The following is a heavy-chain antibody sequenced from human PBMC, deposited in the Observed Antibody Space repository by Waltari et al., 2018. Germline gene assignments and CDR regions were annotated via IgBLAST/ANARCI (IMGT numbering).Heavy chain of an antibody. J-gene: IGHJ4*02. V-gene: IGHV3-9*01. CDR2: ISWNGGTI. CDR3: AKDMRLRGILITSVDF. CDR1: GVTLDDFA. Sequence: EVQLVESGGGLVQPGGALRLCCAASGVTLDDFAMHWVRLVAGGGLEGVSAISWNGGTIAYADSVKGRFTISRDNTKSSLHLQMHSLRTEDTAVYYCAKDMRLRGILITSVDFWGQGIPVTVSS. D-gene: IGHD3-10*01.